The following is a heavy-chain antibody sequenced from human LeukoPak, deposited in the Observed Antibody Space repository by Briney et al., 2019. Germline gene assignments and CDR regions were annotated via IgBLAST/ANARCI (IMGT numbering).Heavy chain of an antibody. Sequence: GASVKVSCKASGYTFTGYYMHWVRQAPGQGLEWMGRINPNSGGTNYAQKFQGRVTMTRDTSISTAYMELSRLRSDDTAVYYCARRKWDGGRPYYMDVWGKGTTVTVSS. CDR2: INPNSGGT. CDR3: ARRKWDGGRPYYMDV. J-gene: IGHJ6*03. D-gene: IGHD1-26*01. CDR1: GYTFTGYY. V-gene: IGHV1-2*06.